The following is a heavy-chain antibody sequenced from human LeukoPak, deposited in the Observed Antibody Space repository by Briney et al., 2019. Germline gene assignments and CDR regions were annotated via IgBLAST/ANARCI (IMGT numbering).Heavy chain of an antibody. CDR2: THSVGTT. Sequence: GGSLRLSCAASGFAVSSNYMSWVRQAPGKGLECVSVTHSVGTTYYVDSVRGRFTISRDHSKNTLYLQMNSLRTEDTAVYYCTRDVIPYYYMDVWGKGTTVTVSS. J-gene: IGHJ6*03. V-gene: IGHV3-66*02. CDR1: GFAVSSNY. CDR3: TRDVIPYYYMDV. D-gene: IGHD2-21*01.